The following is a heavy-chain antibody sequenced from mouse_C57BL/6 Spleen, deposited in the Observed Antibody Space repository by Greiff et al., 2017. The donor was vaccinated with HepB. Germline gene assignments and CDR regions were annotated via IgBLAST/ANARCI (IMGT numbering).Heavy chain of an antibody. V-gene: IGHV3-6*01. J-gene: IGHJ4*01. CDR2: ISYDGSN. D-gene: IGHD1-3*01. Sequence: EVQLQQSGPGLVKPSQSLSLTCSVTGYSITSGYYWNWIRQFPGNKLEWMGYISYDGSNNYNPSLNNRISITRDTSKNQFFLKLNSVTTEDTATYYCAREGIYDYYAMDYWGQGTSVTVSS. CDR3: AREGIYDYYAMDY. CDR1: GYSITSGYY.